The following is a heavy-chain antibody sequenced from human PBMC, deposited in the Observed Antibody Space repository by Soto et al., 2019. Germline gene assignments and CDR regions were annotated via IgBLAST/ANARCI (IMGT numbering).Heavy chain of an antibody. J-gene: IGHJ3*02. Sequence: QVQLVESGGGVFKLGRSLSPSCAAPELTSSSYAFHGVRQPPARGWGWVEVISYDGSNKYYADSVKGRFTISRDNSKNTLYLQMNSLRAEDTAVYYCARGWGGDDRAFDIWGQGTMVTVSS. V-gene: IGHV3-30-3*01. CDR3: ARGWGGDDRAFDI. D-gene: IGHD3-16*01. CDR2: ISYDGSNK. CDR1: ELTSSSYA.